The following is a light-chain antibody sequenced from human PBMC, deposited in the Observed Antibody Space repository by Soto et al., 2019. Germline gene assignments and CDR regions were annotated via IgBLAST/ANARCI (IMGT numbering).Light chain of an antibody. Sequence: EIVLTQSPGTLSLSPGERATLSCRASQSVRSTSLVWYQQKPGQAPRLLIYGASSRATGIPDRFSGSGSGKDFTLTISRLEAEDSAVYYCQQERSSSWTFGQGTRVEIK. CDR1: QSVRSTS. J-gene: IGKJ1*01. CDR2: GAS. CDR3: QQERSSSWT. V-gene: IGKV3-20*01.